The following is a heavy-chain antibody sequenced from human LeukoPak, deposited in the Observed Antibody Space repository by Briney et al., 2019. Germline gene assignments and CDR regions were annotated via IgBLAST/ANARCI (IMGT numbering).Heavy chain of an antibody. V-gene: IGHV4-4*07. J-gene: IGHJ6*02. CDR3: ARAAVAATTILYYYYGMDV. D-gene: IGHD2-15*01. CDR2: IYTSGST. CDR1: GGSISSYY. Sequence: SETLSLTCSVSGGSISSYYWSWIRQPAGKGLEWIGRIYTSGSTNYNPSLKSRVTISVDTSKNQFSLKLSSVTAADTAVYYCARAAVAATTILYYYYGMDVWGQGTTVTVSS.